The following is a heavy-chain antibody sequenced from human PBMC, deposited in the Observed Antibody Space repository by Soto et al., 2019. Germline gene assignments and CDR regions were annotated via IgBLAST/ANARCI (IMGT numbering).Heavy chain of an antibody. CDR1: GFTFSSYG. CDR3: AKDDYYGSGPDY. J-gene: IGHJ4*02. CDR2: ISYDGSNK. V-gene: IGHV3-30*18. Sequence: QVQLVESGGGVVQPGRSLRLSCAASGFTFSSYGMHWVRQAPGKGLEWVAVISYDGSNKYYADSVKGRFTISRDNSKNTLYLQMNSLRAEDTAVYYCAKDDYYGSGPDYWGQGTLVTVSS. D-gene: IGHD3-10*01.